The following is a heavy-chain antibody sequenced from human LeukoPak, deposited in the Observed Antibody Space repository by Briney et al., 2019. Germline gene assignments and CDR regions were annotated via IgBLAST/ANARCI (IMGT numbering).Heavy chain of an antibody. V-gene: IGHV3-74*01. Sequence: PGGSLRLSCAASGFTFKLYWMHWVRQVPGKRPVWVSRINDDGSDTIYADSVRGRFTISRDDAKNTVYLQMNNLRAEDTAVYYCAKGYCGSTTCYTGFDHWGQGTLVTVSS. D-gene: IGHD2-2*02. CDR1: GFTFKLYW. J-gene: IGHJ4*02. CDR2: INDDGSDT. CDR3: AKGYCGSTTCYTGFDH.